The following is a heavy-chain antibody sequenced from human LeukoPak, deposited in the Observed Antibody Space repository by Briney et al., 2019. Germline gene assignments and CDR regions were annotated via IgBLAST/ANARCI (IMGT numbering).Heavy chain of an antibody. CDR2: ISAYNGNT. Sequence: ASGKVSCKASGYTFTSYGISWVRQAPGQGLEWMGWISAYNGNTNYAQKLQGRVTMTTDTSTSTAYIELRSLRSDDTAVYYCARDTFRESWDYWGQGTLVTVSS. J-gene: IGHJ4*02. CDR1: GYTFTSYG. D-gene: IGHD3-10*01. CDR3: ARDTFRESWDY. V-gene: IGHV1-18*01.